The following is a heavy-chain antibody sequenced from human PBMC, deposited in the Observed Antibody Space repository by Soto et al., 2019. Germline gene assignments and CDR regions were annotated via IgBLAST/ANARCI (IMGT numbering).Heavy chain of an antibody. CDR3: ATLAADIYYYGMDV. CDR2: IIPIFGTA. V-gene: IGHV1-69*06. J-gene: IGHJ6*02. CDR1: GGTFSSYA. Sequence: SVKVSCKASGGTFSSYAISWVRQAPGQGLEWMGGIIPIFGTANYAQKFQGRVTITADKSTSTAYMELSSLRSEDTAVYYCATLAADIYYYGMDVWGQGTTVTVS. D-gene: IGHD6-13*01.